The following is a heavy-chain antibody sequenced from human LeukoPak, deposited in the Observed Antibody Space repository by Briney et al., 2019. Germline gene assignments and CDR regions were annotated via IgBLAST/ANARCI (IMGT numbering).Heavy chain of an antibody. D-gene: IGHD3-10*01. V-gene: IGHV1-46*01. CDR1: GYTFTSYY. CDR3: ARVRGLWFGELDAFDI. Sequence: GASVRVSCKASGYTFTSYYMHWVRQAPGQGLEWMGIINPSGGSTSYAQKFQGRVTMTRDTSTSTVYMELSSLRSEDTAVYYCARVRGLWFGELDAFDIWGQGTMVTVSS. J-gene: IGHJ3*02. CDR2: INPSGGST.